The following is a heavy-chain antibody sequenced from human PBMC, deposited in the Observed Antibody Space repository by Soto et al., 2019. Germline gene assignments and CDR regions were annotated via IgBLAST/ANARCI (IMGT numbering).Heavy chain of an antibody. Sequence: DVQLVESGGTLVQPGGSLRLSCAASGFSFSDYDMHWVRQATGKGLEWVSGIGIAGDTYYSGSVKGRFTISRENAKNSLYLQMNSLGAGDTAVYYCARDRHGMDVWGQGTTVTVSS. V-gene: IGHV3-13*01. CDR3: ARDRHGMDV. J-gene: IGHJ6*02. CDR2: IGIAGDT. CDR1: GFSFSDYD.